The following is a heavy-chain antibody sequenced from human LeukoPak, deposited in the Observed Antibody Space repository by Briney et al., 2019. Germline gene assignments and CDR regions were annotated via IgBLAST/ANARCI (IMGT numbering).Heavy chain of an antibody. J-gene: IGHJ4*02. V-gene: IGHV3-23*01. CDR1: GFTFSSYA. Sequence: PGRSLRLSCAASGFTFSSYAMSWVRQAPGKGLEWVSAISGSGGSTYYADSVKGRFTISRDNSKNTLYLQMNSLRAEDTAVYYCAKDGEYYYDSSGTEVDYWGQGTLVTVSS. CDR3: AKDGEYYYDSSGTEVDY. D-gene: IGHD3-22*01. CDR2: ISGSGGST.